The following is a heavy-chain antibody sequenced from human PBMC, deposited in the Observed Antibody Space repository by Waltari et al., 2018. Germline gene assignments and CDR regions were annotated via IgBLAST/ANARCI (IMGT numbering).Heavy chain of an antibody. Sequence: EVQLVESGGSVVQPGGSLGLSCAASGFKFSRFSMSWVRQAPGKGLEWVATMKQDGSETNYVDFVKGRFTISRDDANNSLYLQMNSLRAEDTALYYCTRGSGWYHYWGQGTLVTVSS. D-gene: IGHD6-19*01. CDR3: TRGSGWYHY. CDR1: GFKFSRFS. CDR2: MKQDGSET. J-gene: IGHJ4*02. V-gene: IGHV3-7*04.